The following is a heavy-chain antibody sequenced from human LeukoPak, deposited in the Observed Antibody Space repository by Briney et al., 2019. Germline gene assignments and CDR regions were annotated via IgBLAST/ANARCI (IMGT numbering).Heavy chain of an antibody. J-gene: IGHJ5*02. CDR2: ISSSGSTI. D-gene: IGHD2-2*01. V-gene: IGHV3-48*03. Sequence: GGSLRLSCAASGFTFSSYEMSWVRQAPGKGLEWVSYISSSGSTIYYADSVKGRFTISRDNAKNSLYLQMNSLRAEDTAVYYCARGGDIVVVPAAMQGAYNWFDPWGQGILVTVSS. CDR3: ARGGDIVVVPAAMQGAYNWFDP. CDR1: GFTFSSYE.